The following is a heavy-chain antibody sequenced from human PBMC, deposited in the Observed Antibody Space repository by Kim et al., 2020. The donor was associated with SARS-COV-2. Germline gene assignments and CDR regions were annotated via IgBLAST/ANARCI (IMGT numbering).Heavy chain of an antibody. CDR2: IYYSGST. CDR1: GGSISSSSYY. D-gene: IGHD7-27*01. CDR3: VGMRRNWFDP. Sequence: SETLSLTCTVSGGSISSSSYYWGWIRQPPGKGLEWIGSIYYSGSTYYNPSLKSRVTISVDTSKNQFSLKLSSVTAADTAVYYCVGMRRNWFDPWGQGTLVTVSS. V-gene: IGHV4-39*01. J-gene: IGHJ5*02.